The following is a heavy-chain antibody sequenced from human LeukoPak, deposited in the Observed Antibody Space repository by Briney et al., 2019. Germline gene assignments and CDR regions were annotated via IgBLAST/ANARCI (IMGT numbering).Heavy chain of an antibody. V-gene: IGHV3-30*04. J-gene: IGHJ4*02. Sequence: PGGSLRLSCAASGFTFSSYAMHWVRQAPGKGLEWVAVISYDGSNKYYADSVKGRFTISRDNSKNTLYLQMNSLRAEDTAVYYCARDLPRDGYNYVLGYWGQGTLVTVSS. CDR3: ARDLPRDGYNYVLGY. CDR2: ISYDGSNK. CDR1: GFTFSSYA. D-gene: IGHD5-24*01.